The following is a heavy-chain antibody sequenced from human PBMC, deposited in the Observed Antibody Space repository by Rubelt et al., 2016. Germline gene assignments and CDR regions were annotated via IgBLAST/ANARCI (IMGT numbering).Heavy chain of an antibody. V-gene: IGHV1-2*04. CDR3: ARLGVAGSFDY. Sequence: QVQLVQSGAEVKKPGSSVKVSCKASGYTFTGYYMHWVRQAPGQGLEWMGWINPNSGGTTFAQNFEGWVTMTRDTSISTAYMELSRLRSDDTAVYYCARLGVAGSFDYWGQGTLVTVSS. CDR1: GYTFTGYY. J-gene: IGHJ4*02. CDR2: INPNSGGT. D-gene: IGHD6-19*01.